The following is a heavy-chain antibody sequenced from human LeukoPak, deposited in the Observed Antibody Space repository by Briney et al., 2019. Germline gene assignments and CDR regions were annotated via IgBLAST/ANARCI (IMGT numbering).Heavy chain of an antibody. CDR3: AREWDIVATMNWFDP. CDR1: GGSFSGYY. D-gene: IGHD5-12*01. Sequence: SETLSLTCAVYGGSFSGYYWSWIRQPAGKGLEWIGRIYTSGSTNYNPSLKSRVTMSVDTSKNQFSLKLSSVTAADTAVYYCAREWDIVATMNWFDPWGQGTLVTVSS. J-gene: IGHJ5*02. CDR2: IYTSGST. V-gene: IGHV4-4*07.